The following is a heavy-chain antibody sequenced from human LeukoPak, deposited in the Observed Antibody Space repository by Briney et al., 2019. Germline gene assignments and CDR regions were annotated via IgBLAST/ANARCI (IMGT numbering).Heavy chain of an antibody. J-gene: IGHJ4*02. V-gene: IGHV3-23*01. CDR3: AKDWVVRGVSFDY. D-gene: IGHD3-10*01. CDR2: ISGSGGST. CDR1: GFTFSSYA. Sequence: GGPLRLSCAASGFTFSSYAMSWVRQAPGKGLEWVSAISGSGGSTYYADSVKGRFTISRDNSKNTLYLQMNSLRAEDTAVYYCAKDWVVRGVSFDYWGQGTLVTVSS.